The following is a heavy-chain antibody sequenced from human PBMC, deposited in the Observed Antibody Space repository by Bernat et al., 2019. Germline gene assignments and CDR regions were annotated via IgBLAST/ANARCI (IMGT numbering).Heavy chain of an antibody. J-gene: IGHJ4*02. D-gene: IGHD2-15*01. CDR1: GFTFSNAW. CDR3: TTEIQDLFDY. V-gene: IGHV3-15*01. Sequence: EVQLVESGGGLVKPGGSLRLSCAASGFTFSNAWMSWVRQTPGKGLEWVGRIRSKTDGGATDYTAPVKGRFTISRDDSKNTLYLQMNSLKTEDTAVYYCTTEIQDLFDYCGQGTLVTVSS. CDR2: IRSKTDGGAT.